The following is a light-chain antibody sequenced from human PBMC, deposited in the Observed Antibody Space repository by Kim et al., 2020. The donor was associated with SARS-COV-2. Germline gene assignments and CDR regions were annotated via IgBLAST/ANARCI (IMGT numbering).Light chain of an antibody. V-gene: IGKV2-28*01. CDR1: QSLLYSNGKNY. J-gene: IGKJ2*01. CDR3: MQGLETPYT. Sequence: DIVLTQSPLSLPVTPGEPASISCRSSQSLLYSNGKNYLNWYLQKPGQSPQLLIYLGSNRASGVPDRFSGSGSGTDFTLKISRVEAEDLGVYHCMQGLETPYTFGQGTKLEI. CDR2: LGS.